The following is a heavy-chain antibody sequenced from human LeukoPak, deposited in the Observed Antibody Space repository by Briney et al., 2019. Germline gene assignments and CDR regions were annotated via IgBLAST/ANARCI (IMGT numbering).Heavy chain of an antibody. V-gene: IGHV3-64*01. J-gene: IGHJ4*02. Sequence: GGSLRLSCAASGFTFSTYAMHWVRQAPGKGLQYVSGISSHGVSTYYANSVKGRFTISRDNAKNSLYLQMNSLRAEDTAVYYCARLIVGATRYYDYWGQGTLVTVSS. CDR2: ISSHGVST. CDR1: GFTFSTYA. D-gene: IGHD1-26*01. CDR3: ARLIVGATRYYDY.